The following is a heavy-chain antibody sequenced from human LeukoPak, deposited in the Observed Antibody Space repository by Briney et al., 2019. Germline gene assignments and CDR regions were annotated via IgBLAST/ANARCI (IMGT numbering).Heavy chain of an antibody. D-gene: IGHD6-19*01. CDR2: ISSSSDTI. Sequence: PGGSLRLSCAASGFTFSSYSMNWVRQAPGKGLEWVSYISSSSDTIYYADSVMARFTISRDNAKRSLYLQMNSLRDEDTAVYYCARVVAGTGDAGYWGQGTLVTVSS. CDR3: ARVVAGTGDAGY. CDR1: GFTFSSYS. V-gene: IGHV3-48*02. J-gene: IGHJ4*02.